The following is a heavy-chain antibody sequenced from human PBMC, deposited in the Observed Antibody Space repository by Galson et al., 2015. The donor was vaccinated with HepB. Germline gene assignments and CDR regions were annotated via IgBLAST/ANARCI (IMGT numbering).Heavy chain of an antibody. V-gene: IGHV1-46*03. J-gene: IGHJ3*02. D-gene: IGHD3-22*01. Sequence: SVKVSCKASGYTFTSYYMHWVRQAPGQGLEWMGIINPSGGSTSYAQKFQGRVTMTRDTSTSTVYMELSSLRSEDTAVYYCARAWAPYYYDSSGHQGAFDIWRQGTMVTVSS. CDR3: ARAWAPYYYDSSGHQGAFDI. CDR2: INPSGGST. CDR1: GYTFTSYY.